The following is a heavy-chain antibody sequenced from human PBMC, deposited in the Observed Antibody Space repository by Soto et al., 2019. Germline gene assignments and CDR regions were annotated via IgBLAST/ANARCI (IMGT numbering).Heavy chain of an antibody. CDR3: ARTDDYAFDY. J-gene: IGHJ4*02. CDR2: VNPSGGRT. CDR1: GYTFTSNY. V-gene: IGHV1-46*01. Sequence: QVQLVQSGAEVRKPGASVKVSCKTSGYTFTSNYMHWVRQAPGQGLEWMGTVNPSGGRTTYSQKFQGRLTLTRDTSTSTVSMELSSLRSEDTAVYYCARTDDYAFDYWGQGTLVTVSS. D-gene: IGHD4-17*01.